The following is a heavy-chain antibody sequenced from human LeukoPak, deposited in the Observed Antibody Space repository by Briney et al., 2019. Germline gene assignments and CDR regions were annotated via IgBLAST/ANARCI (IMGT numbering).Heavy chain of an antibody. CDR2: INPNSGGT. V-gene: IGHV1-2*02. CDR1: GYTFTGYY. J-gene: IGHJ4*02. Sequence: ASVTVSCKASGYTFTGYYMHWVRQAPGQGLEWMGWINPNSGGTNYAQKFQGRVTMTSDTSISTAYMELSRLRSDDTAVYYCARDSYVDTAMVTAPDYWGQGTLVTVSS. CDR3: ARDSYVDTAMVTAPDY. D-gene: IGHD5-18*01.